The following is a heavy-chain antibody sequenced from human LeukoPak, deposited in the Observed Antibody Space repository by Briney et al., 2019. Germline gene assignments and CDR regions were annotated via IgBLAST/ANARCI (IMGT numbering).Heavy chain of an antibody. CDR1: GVSINNYY. CDR3: ARSRGYSGYAYDAFDI. V-gene: IGHV4-59*01. CDR2: VYYSGST. J-gene: IGHJ3*02. Sequence: PSGTLSLTCSVSGVSINNYYWSWIREPPGRGLEWIGYVYYSGSTNYNPSLKSRVTISVDTSKNQFSLKLSSVTAADTAVYYCARSRGYSGYAYDAFDIWGQGTMVTVSP. D-gene: IGHD5-12*01.